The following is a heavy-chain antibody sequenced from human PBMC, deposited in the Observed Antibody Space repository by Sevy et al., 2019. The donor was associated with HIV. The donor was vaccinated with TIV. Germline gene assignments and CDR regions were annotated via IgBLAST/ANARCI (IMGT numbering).Heavy chain of an antibody. CDR1: GGSISSGSYY. Sequence: SETLSLTCTVSGGSISSGSYYWSWIRQPAGKGLEWIGRIYTSGSTNYNPSLKSRFTIPVDTSKNRFSLKLSSATAAATAVYYCALQGTHMVWGVKGSDAFDIWGQGTMVTVSS. D-gene: IGHD3-10*01. CDR2: IYTSGST. CDR3: ALQGTHMVWGVKGSDAFDI. V-gene: IGHV4-61*02. J-gene: IGHJ3*02.